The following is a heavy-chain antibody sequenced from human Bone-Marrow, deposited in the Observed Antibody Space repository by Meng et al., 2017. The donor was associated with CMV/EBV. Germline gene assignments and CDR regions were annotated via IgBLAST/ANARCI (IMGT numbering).Heavy chain of an antibody. CDR2: IAYDGSNK. Sequence: GESLKISCAASGFIFRTYAMHWVRQAPGKGLEWVTLIAYDGSNKYYADSVKGRFTISRDNAKNSLYLQMNSLRAEDTAVYYCARDYGMDVWGQGTTVTVSS. V-gene: IGHV3-30*04. CDR3: ARDYGMDV. J-gene: IGHJ6*02. CDR1: GFIFRTYA.